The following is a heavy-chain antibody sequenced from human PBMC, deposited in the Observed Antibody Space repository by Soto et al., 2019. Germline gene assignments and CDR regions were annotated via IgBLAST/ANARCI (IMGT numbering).Heavy chain of an antibody. CDR3: AREIPSSGYYHHFDY. V-gene: IGHV4-59*01. CDR2: IYYSGST. J-gene: IGHJ4*02. Sequence: SETLSLTCTVSGGTISSYYWSGIRQPPGKGLEWIGYIYYSGSTNYNPSLKSRVTISVDTSKNQFSLKLSSVTAADTAVYYCAREIPSSGYYHHFDYWGQGTLVTVS. D-gene: IGHD3-22*01. CDR1: GGTISSYY.